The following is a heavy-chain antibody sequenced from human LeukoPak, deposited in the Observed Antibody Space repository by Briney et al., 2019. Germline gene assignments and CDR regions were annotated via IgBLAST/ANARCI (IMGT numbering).Heavy chain of an antibody. Sequence: PGGSLRLSCAASGFTFSTYGMHWVRQAPGKGLEWVAVISYDGSTTYYADSVKGRFTISRDNSKNTLYLQMDSLRAEDTAVYYCAKDQGGIQLLSGWHYYYCMDVWGQGTTVTVSS. CDR3: AKDQGGIQLLSGWHYYYCMDV. CDR2: ISYDGSTT. V-gene: IGHV3-30*18. CDR1: GFTFSTYG. D-gene: IGHD5-18*01. J-gene: IGHJ6*02.